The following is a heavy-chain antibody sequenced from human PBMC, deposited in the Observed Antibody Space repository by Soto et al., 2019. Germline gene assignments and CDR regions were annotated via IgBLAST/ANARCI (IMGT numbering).Heavy chain of an antibody. J-gene: IGHJ4*02. D-gene: IGHD1-1*01. CDR2: ISNDGSNK. CDR3: ARDYRVATTRGGFDY. Sequence: GGSLRLSCAASGFIFSGYAIHWVRQAPGKGLEWVAVISNDGSNKYYADSVKGRFTISRDNSKNTLYLQMNSLRVEDTAVYYCARDYRVATTRGGFDYWGQGTLVTVSS. V-gene: IGHV3-30-3*01. CDR1: GFIFSGYA.